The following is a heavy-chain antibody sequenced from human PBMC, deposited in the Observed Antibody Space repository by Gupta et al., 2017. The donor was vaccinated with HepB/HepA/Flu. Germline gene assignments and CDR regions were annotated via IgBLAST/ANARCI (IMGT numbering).Heavy chain of an antibody. CDR3: ARIRENYYYYGMDV. Sequence: QVPLKESGPVLVKPTETLPLTCPVSGFSLSNARMGVSWIRQPPGKALEWLAHIFSNDEKSYSTSLKSRLTISKDTSKSQVVLTMTNMDPVDTATDYGARIRENYYYYGMDVWGQGTTVTVSS. J-gene: IGHJ6*02. V-gene: IGHV2-26*01. CDR2: IFSNDEK. CDR1: GFSLSNARMG.